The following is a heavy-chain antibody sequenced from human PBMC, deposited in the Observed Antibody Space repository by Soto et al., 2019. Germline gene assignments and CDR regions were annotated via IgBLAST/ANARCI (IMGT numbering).Heavy chain of an antibody. CDR2: VIPMLGTT. CDR1: GGTFSTYA. J-gene: IGHJ6*02. D-gene: IGHD6-13*01. CDR3: AMRAGTYYYDDMDV. V-gene: IGHV1-69*12. Sequence: QVQLVQSGAEVKKPGSSVKVSCKASGGTFSTYAISWVRQAPGQGLEWMGGVIPMLGTTNNAQKFQGRVTXTADESTSTAYRDLTSLRSEDTAVYYCAMRAGTYYYDDMDVWGQGTTVTVSS.